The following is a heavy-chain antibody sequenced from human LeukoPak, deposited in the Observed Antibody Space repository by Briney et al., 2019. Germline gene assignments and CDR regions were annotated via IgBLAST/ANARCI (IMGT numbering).Heavy chain of an antibody. CDR1: GFTVSNNY. Sequence: GGSLRLSCAASGFTVSNNYMSWVRQAPGKGLEWVSAIYSGGSTFYADSVKGRFTISRDNSQNTLYLQMNSLRAEDTAVYYCAKDRPGVVPASPFDPWGQGTLVTVSS. V-gene: IGHV3-53*01. CDR2: IYSGGST. CDR3: AKDRPGVVPASPFDP. D-gene: IGHD2-2*01. J-gene: IGHJ5*02.